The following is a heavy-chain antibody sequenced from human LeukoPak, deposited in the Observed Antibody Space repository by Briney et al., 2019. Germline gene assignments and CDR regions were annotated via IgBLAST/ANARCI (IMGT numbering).Heavy chain of an antibody. J-gene: IGHJ5*02. D-gene: IGHD3-10*01. Sequence: ASVKVSCKASGYPFTTYGLSGVRRAPGQGLEWLGWINPFNGNTNYAQKFQNRVTMTTDTSTTTAYLELRSLKSNDTAIYYCARDKGSGNYYNGWFDPWGQGTLITVSS. V-gene: IGHV1-18*04. CDR1: GYPFTTYG. CDR2: INPFNGNT. CDR3: ARDKGSGNYYNGWFDP.